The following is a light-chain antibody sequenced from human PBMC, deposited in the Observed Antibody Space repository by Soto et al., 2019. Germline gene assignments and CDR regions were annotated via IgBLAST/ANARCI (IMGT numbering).Light chain of an antibody. CDR1: QSVSTY. CDR3: QQRSNWPIT. CDR2: DAS. J-gene: IGKJ5*01. V-gene: IGKV3-11*01. Sequence: EIVLTQSPATLSLSPGERATLSCRASQSVSTYLAWYQQRPGQAPRLLIYDASNRATGIPARFSGSGSGTDLTLTISSLDPEDFAVYYCQQRSNWPITFGQGTRLEI.